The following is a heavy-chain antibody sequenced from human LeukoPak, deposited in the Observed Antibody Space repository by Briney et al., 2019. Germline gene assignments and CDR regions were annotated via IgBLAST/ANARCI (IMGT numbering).Heavy chain of an antibody. CDR3: TRGPEWFGVNVDY. V-gene: IGHV1-18*04. J-gene: IGHJ4*02. D-gene: IGHD3-10*01. CDR1: GYTFTTYY. CDR2: ISAYNGNT. Sequence: ASVKVSCKASGYTFTTYYVHWVRQAPGQGLEWMGWISAYNGNTKYAQKLQGRVTMTTDTSTSTAHMELRSLRTDDTAVYYCTRGPEWFGVNVDYWGQGTLVTVSS.